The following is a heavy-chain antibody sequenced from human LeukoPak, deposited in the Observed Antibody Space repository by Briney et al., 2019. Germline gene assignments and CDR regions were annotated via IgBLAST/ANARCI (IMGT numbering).Heavy chain of an antibody. CDR1: GGSISRYY. CDR3: AKPPRNTYFYDNRGGMDV. D-gene: IGHD3-22*01. V-gene: IGHV4-59*08. CDR2: IYYSGST. Sequence: SETLSLTCTVSGGSISRYYWSWIRQPPGKGLEWIGYIYYSGSTNYNPSLKSRVTISVDTSKNQFSLKLSSVTAADTAVYYCAKPPRNTYFYDNRGGMDVWGQGTPVTVSS. J-gene: IGHJ6*02.